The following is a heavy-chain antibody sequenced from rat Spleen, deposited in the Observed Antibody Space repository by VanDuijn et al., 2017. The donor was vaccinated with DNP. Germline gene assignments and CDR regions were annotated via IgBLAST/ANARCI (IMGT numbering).Heavy chain of an antibody. Sequence: QVQLEESGPGLVQPSQTLSLTCTVSGFSFTNYAVGWVRQPPGKGLEWMGVIWTGGGTFYNSVFRSRLSISKDTSKSQVFLQMNSLQPEDTATYYCASTLVNYGTYGYYAMDAWGQGTSVTVSS. CDR3: ASTLVNYGTYGYYAMDA. J-gene: IGHJ4*01. CDR2: IWTGGGT. CDR1: GFSFTNYA. D-gene: IGHD1-3*01. V-gene: IGHV2-15*01.